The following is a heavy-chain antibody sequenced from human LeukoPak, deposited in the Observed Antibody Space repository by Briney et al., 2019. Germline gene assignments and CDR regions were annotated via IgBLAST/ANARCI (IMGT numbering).Heavy chain of an antibody. V-gene: IGHV1-24*01. CDR1: GYTLTELS. D-gene: IGHD1-26*01. Sequence: ASVKVSCKVSGYTLTELSMHWVRQAPGKGLEWMGGFDPEDGKTIYAQKFQGRVTMTEDTSTDTAYMELSSLRSEDTAVYYCATVGATRSNYYYYGMDVWGQGTTVTVSS. CDR2: FDPEDGKT. CDR3: ATVGATRSNYYYYGMDV. J-gene: IGHJ6*02.